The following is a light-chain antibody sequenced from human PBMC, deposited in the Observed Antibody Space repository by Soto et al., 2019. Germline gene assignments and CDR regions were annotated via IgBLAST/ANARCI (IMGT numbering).Light chain of an antibody. V-gene: IGLV2-23*01. CDR3: CSYAGSSTLL. Sequence: QSVLTQPASVSGAPGQSITISCTGAGSAVGSFNLVSWYQHHPGRAPKLMIYEGSKRPSGVSYRFSGSKSGNTGSLTISGLEAEDEAYYYCCSYAGSSTLLFGGGTKLTVL. J-gene: IGLJ2*01. CDR1: GSAVGSFNL. CDR2: EGS.